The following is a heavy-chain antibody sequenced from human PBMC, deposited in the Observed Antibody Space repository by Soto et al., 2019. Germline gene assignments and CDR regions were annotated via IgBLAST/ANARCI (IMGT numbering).Heavy chain of an antibody. CDR2: ISGSAGTT. Sequence: GGSLRLSCAASGFTFSDYYMSWIRQAPGKGLEWVSSISGSAGTTYYADTVKGRFTISRDNAKNSLYLQMNSLRAEDTAVYYCARVRYGSENYYKLDYWGQGTLVTVSS. CDR3: ARVRYGSENYYKLDY. CDR1: GFTFSDYY. J-gene: IGHJ4*02. D-gene: IGHD3-10*01. V-gene: IGHV3-11*04.